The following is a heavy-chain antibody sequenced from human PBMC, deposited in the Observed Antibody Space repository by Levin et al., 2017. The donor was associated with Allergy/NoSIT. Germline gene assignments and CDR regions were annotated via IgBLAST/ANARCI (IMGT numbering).Heavy chain of an antibody. D-gene: IGHD3-10*01. V-gene: IGHV1-69*13. Sequence: SVKVSCKASGGTFSSYAISWVRQAPGQGLEWMGGIIPIFGTANYAQKFQGRVTITADESTSTAYMELSSLRSEDTAVYYCARRTYYYGSGSYFDPWGQGTLVTVSS. J-gene: IGHJ5*02. CDR3: ARRTYYYGSGSYFDP. CDR2: IIPIFGTA. CDR1: GGTFSSYA.